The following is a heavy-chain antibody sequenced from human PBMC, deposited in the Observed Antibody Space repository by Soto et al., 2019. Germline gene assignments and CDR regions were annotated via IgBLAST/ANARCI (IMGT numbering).Heavy chain of an antibody. D-gene: IGHD3-10*01. J-gene: IGHJ5*02. CDR1: GFTFSSYA. V-gene: IGHV3-23*01. CDR3: AKLPDSLWFGELDWFDP. CDR2: ISGSGGST. Sequence: GGSLRLSCAASGFTFSSYAMSWVRQAPGKGLEWVSAISGSGGSTYYADSVKGRFTISRDNSKNTLYLQMNSLRAEDTAVYYCAKLPDSLWFGELDWFDPWGQGTLVTVSS.